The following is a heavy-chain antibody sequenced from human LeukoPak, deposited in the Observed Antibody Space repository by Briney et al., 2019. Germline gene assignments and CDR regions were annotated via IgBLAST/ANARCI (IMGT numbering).Heavy chain of an antibody. CDR3: ARAGASGWYAAGWFDP. V-gene: IGHV3-74*01. CDR2: INTDGRTT. D-gene: IGHD6-19*01. CDR1: GFPFNNYW. J-gene: IGHJ5*02. Sequence: GGSLRLSCAGSGFPFNNYWMHWVRQAPGKGLVWVSSINTDGRTTRYAAAVQGRFTISRDNAKNTLSLQMNSLRDDDTAVYYCARAGASGWYAAGWFDPWGQGTLVTVSS.